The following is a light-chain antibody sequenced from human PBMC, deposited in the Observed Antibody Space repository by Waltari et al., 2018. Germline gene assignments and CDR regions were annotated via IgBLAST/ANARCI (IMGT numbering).Light chain of an antibody. CDR2: QAS. CDR1: PSILTW. V-gene: IGKV1-5*03. J-gene: IGKJ4*01. Sequence: DIQMTQSPSTLSASVGDRVTITCRASPSILTWLAWYQQKPGKAPRLLMYQASSLQSGVPSRFSGSGSGTEFTLTISSLEPDDFATYYCKQYNTYSPGPTFGGGTKVEIK. CDR3: KQYNTYSPGPT.